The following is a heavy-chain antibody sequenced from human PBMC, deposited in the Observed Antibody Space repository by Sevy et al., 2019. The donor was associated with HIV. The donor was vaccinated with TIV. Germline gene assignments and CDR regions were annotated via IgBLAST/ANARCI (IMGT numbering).Heavy chain of an antibody. Sequence: GGSLRLSCAVSGFSFDSYGMTWVRQAPGKGLEWVSGISGSGTRTYYADSVKGRFTISRENSKNTLYLQMNSLKSEDKALYYCGKGGGGHYDPDEIGYYFYYYNMDVWGKGTTVTVSS. D-gene: IGHD3-22*01. J-gene: IGHJ6*03. CDR3: GKGGGGHYDPDEIGYYFYYYNMDV. CDR1: GFSFDSYG. CDR2: ISGSGTRT. V-gene: IGHV3-23*01.